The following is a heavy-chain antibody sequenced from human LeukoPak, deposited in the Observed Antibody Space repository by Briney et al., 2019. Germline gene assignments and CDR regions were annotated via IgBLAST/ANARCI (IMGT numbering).Heavy chain of an antibody. J-gene: IGHJ3*02. D-gene: IGHD6-13*01. Sequence: TGGSLRLSCAASGFTFSSYGMHWVRQAPGKGLEWVAVISYDGSNKYYADSVKGRFTISRDNSKNTLYLQMNSLRAEDTAMYYCARDYYGSSRHAFDIWGQGTKVTVSS. V-gene: IGHV3-30*03. CDR1: GFTFSSYG. CDR3: ARDYYGSSRHAFDI. CDR2: ISYDGSNK.